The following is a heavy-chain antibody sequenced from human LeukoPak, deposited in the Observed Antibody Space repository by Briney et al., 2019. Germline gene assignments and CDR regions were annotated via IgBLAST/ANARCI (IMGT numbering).Heavy chain of an antibody. CDR3: ARGRVGPPY. D-gene: IGHD4-23*01. V-gene: IGHV4-59*02. CDR2: IYNSGST. J-gene: IGHJ4*02. Sequence: NPSETLSLTCTVSGDSVSTFYWSWIRQPPGKGLEWIGCIYNSGSTSYNPSLKSRVTISVDTSKNQFSLRLSSVTAADTAVYYCARGRVGPPYWGQGTLVTVSS. CDR1: GDSVSTFY.